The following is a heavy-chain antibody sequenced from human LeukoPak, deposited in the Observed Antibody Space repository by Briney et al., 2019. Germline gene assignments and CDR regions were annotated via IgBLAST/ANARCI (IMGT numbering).Heavy chain of an antibody. Sequence: SETLSLTCSVSGFSISTDTYYWAWIRQPPGKGLGWMGSVDYGGGTYSNPSLNNRVTISRDTSKNQFFMKVRFVTAADTAVYYCARLQGAAKTDYFYYWGQGIVVTVSS. V-gene: IGHV4-39*01. CDR1: GFSISTDTYY. D-gene: IGHD2-15*01. CDR3: ARLQGAAKTDYFYY. J-gene: IGHJ4*02. CDR2: VDYGGGT.